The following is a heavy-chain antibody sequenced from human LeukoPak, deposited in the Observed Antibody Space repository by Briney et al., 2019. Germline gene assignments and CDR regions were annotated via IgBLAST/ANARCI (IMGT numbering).Heavy chain of an antibody. J-gene: IGHJ4*02. CDR1: GSTVNDNY. D-gene: IGHD6-19*01. CDR3: TRDSGIAVAATYDY. Sequence: PGGSLRLSCAASGSTVNDNYMTWVRQAPGKGLEWVSVIYGGGDTTYYADSVKGRFTISRDSSKNTMYLQMNSLRPEDTAVYYCTRDSGIAVAATYDYWGQGTLVTVSS. V-gene: IGHV3-66*02. CDR2: IYGGGDTT.